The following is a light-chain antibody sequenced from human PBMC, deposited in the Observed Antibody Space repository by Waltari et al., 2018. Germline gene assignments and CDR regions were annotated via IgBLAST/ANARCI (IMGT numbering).Light chain of an antibody. CDR2: KAS. J-gene: IGKJ4*01. V-gene: IGKV1-5*03. CDR1: QSVKNN. Sequence: DIQMTQSPSTLSASVGDRVTITCRASQSVKNNLARYQQKPGKAPKVLIHKASRLESGVPSRFSGSGFGTDFILSISSLQPDDFATYYCQEYDSLPVTFGGGTRVEIK. CDR3: QEYDSLPVT.